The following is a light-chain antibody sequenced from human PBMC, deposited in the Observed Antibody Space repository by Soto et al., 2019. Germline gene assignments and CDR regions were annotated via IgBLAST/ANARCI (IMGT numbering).Light chain of an antibody. CDR3: QQRSNFT. CDR2: DAS. V-gene: IGKV3-11*01. Sequence: PGERATLSCRASQSVSSYLAWYQQKPGQAPRLLIYDASNRATGIPARFSGRGSGTDFTLTISSLEPEDFAVYYCQQRSNFTFGQGTRLEIK. CDR1: QSVSSY. J-gene: IGKJ5*01.